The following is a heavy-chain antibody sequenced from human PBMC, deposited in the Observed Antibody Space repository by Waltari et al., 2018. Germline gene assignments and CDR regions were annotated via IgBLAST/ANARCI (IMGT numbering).Heavy chain of an antibody. V-gene: IGHV3-30*18. CDR1: GFTFSSYG. Sequence: QVQLVESGGGVVQPGRSQRLSCAASGFTFSSYGMHWVRQAPGKGLEWVAVISYDGSNKYYADSVKGRFTISRDNSKNTLYLQMNSLRAEDTAVYYCAKDGDYYDSSGYPDYWGQGTLVTVSS. CDR3: AKDGDYYDSSGYPDY. D-gene: IGHD3-22*01. J-gene: IGHJ4*02. CDR2: ISYDGSNK.